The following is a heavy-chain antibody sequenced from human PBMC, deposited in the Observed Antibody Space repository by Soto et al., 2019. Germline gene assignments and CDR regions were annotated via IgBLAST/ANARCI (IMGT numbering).Heavy chain of an antibody. D-gene: IGHD1-1*01. CDR2: IYWDDDK. CDR1: GFSLSTSGVG. V-gene: IGHV2-5*02. J-gene: IGHJ4*02. Sequence: QITLKESGPPLVKPTQTLTLTCTFSGFSLSTSGVGVGWIRQPPGKAMEWLALIYWDDDKRYSPSLKSRLTITKDTSKTQVVLTMTNMDPVDTPTYYCAHRRDWNAIGGFDYWGQGTLVTVSS. CDR3: AHRRDWNAIGGFDY.